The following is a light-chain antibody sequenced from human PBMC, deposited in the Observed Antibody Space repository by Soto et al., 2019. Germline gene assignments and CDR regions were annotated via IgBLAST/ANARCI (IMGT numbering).Light chain of an antibody. CDR1: QSVTSNY. CDR3: QQYGSSQT. Sequence: VVMTQSPATLSVSTGERATLSCRASQSVTSNYLAWYQQKPGQAPRLLISGASIRATGIPDRFSGSGSGTDFTLTISRLEPEDFAVYYCQQYGSSQTFGQGTKVDIK. CDR2: GAS. V-gene: IGKV3-20*01. J-gene: IGKJ1*01.